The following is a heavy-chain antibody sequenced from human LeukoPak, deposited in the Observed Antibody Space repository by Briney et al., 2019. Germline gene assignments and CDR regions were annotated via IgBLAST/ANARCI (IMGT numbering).Heavy chain of an antibody. D-gene: IGHD6-13*01. J-gene: IGHJ4*02. Sequence: PSETLSLTCTVSGGSISSYYWSWIRQPAGKGLEWIGRIYTSGSTNYNPSLKSRVTMSVDTSKNQFSLKRSSITAADTALYYCAREVTGYSSSWPRFDYWGQGTLVTVSS. CDR1: GGSISSYY. CDR2: IYTSGST. V-gene: IGHV4-4*07. CDR3: AREVTGYSSSWPRFDY.